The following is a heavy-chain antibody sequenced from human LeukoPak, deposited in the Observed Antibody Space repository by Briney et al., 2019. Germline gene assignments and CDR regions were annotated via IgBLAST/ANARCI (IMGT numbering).Heavy chain of an antibody. CDR2: IYYSGST. CDR1: GGSISGSY. CDR3: ARENTMVRGAFDAFDI. J-gene: IGHJ3*02. D-gene: IGHD3-10*01. Sequence: PSETLSLTCTVSGGSISGSYWSWIRQPPGKGLEWIGYIYYSGSTNYNPSLKSRVTILVDTSNNQSSLRLNSVTAADTAVYYCARENTMVRGAFDAFDIWGQGTMVTVSS. V-gene: IGHV4-59*01.